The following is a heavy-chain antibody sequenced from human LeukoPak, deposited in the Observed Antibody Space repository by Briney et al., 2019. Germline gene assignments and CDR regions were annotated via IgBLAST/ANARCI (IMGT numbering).Heavy chain of an antibody. CDR1: GGSISSYY. J-gene: IGHJ4*02. CDR2: IYYSGST. D-gene: IGHD6-13*01. V-gene: IGHV4-59*12. Sequence: PSETLSLTCTVSGGSISSYYWSWIRQPPGKGLEWIGYIYYSGSTNYNPSLKSRVTISVDRSKNQFSLKLSSVTAADTAVYYCARVRGGIAAAGTGLIDYWGQGTLVTVSS. CDR3: ARVRGGIAAAGTGLIDY.